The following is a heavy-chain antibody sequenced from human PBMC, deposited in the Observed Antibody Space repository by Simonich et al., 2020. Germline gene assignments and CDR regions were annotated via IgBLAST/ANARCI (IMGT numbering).Heavy chain of an antibody. D-gene: IGHD2-21*02. CDR2: ITYEGSNK. CDR3: ARDGERYCGGDCYSYFDY. V-gene: IGHV3-30*07. CDR1: GFTFSSYA. J-gene: IGHJ4*02. Sequence: QVQLVESGGGVVQPGRSLRLACAASGFTFSSYAMHWVRLAPGKGLEWVAVITYEGSNKYYADSVKRRFTISRDNSKNTLYLQMNSLRAEDTAVYYCARDGERYCGGDCYSYFDYWGQGTLVTVSS.